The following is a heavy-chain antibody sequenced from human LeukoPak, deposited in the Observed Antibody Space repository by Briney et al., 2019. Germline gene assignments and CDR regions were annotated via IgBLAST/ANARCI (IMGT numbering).Heavy chain of an antibody. D-gene: IGHD6-13*01. CDR3: AKDPEGGIAAAGPT. CDR1: GFDFSRSD. V-gene: IGHV3-13*01. Sequence: PGGSLRLSCAASGFDFSRSDMHWVRQVAGKGLEWVSGIGTAYDTFYPDSVKGRFTISRENGKNSVYLQMNSLRAEDTALYYCAKDPEGGIAAAGPTWGQGTLVTVSS. J-gene: IGHJ5*02. CDR2: IGTAYDT.